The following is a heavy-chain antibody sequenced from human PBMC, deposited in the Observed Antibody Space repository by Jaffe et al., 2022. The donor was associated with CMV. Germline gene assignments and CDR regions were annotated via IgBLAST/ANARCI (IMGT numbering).Heavy chain of an antibody. CDR3: AREGANWASAFDS. CDR1: GGSISTGGNY. J-gene: IGHJ4*02. D-gene: IGHD7-27*01. CDR2: IYSSGNT. Sequence: QVQLQESGPGLVKPSQTLSLTCTVSGGSISTGGNYWNWIRQHPGKGLECIGYIYSSGNTYYNPSLKSRVTISLDTSKNQFSLKLSSVTVADTAVYYCAREGANWASAFDSWGQGTLVTVSS. V-gene: IGHV4-31*03.